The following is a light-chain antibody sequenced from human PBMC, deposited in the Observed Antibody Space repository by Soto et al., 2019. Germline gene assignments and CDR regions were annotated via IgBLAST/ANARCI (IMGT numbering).Light chain of an antibody. CDR1: SSSIGAGYA. CDR3: QSYDSSLSGFVI. V-gene: IGLV1-40*01. J-gene: IGLJ2*01. CDR2: GNS. Sequence: QSVLTQPPSVSGAPGQRVTISCTGSSSSIGAGYAVYWYQQLPGTAPKLLIYGNSNRPSGVPDRFSGSKSGTSASLAITGLQAEDEADYYCQSYDSSLSGFVIFGGGTKLTVL.